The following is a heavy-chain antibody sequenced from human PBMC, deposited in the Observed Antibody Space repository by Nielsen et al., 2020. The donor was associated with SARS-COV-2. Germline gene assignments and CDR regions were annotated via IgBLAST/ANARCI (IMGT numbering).Heavy chain of an antibody. D-gene: IGHD3-10*01. V-gene: IGHV3-30*18. J-gene: IGHJ3*02. CDR1: GFTFSSYG. CDR3: AKISWYYYGEDAFDI. CDR2: ISYDGSNK. Sequence: GGSLRLSCAASGFTFSSYGMHWVRQAPGKGLEWVAVISYDGSNKYYADSVKGRFTISRDNSKNTLYLQMNSLRAEDTAEYYCAKISWYYYGEDAFDIWGQGTMVTVSS.